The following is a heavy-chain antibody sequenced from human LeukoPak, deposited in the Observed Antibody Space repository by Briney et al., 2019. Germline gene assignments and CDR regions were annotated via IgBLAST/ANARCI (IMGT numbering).Heavy chain of an antibody. Sequence: GGSLRLSCAASGFTFSSYAMSWVRQAPGKGLEWVSAISGSGGSTYYADSVKGRFTISRDNSKNTLYLQMNSLRAEDTAVYYCARDPEVTMVRGVIINPGAFDIWGQGTMVTVSS. V-gene: IGHV3-23*01. CDR3: ARDPEVTMVRGVIINPGAFDI. D-gene: IGHD3-10*01. CDR1: GFTFSSYA. CDR2: ISGSGGST. J-gene: IGHJ3*02.